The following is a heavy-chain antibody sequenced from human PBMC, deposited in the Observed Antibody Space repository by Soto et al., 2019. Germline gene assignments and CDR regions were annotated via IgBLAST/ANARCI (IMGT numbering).Heavy chain of an antibody. D-gene: IGHD6-19*01. J-gene: IGHJ6*02. Sequence: EVQVLATGGGLIQPGGSLRLSCAASGFTVNSNYMGWVRQAPGEGLQWVSITNTGGTTYSADSVKGRFTVSSDNSKNTLYLQMNSLRSEDTAGYYCANGDGWILAVWGQGTTVSVSS. CDR1: GFTVNSNY. CDR3: ANGDGWILAV. CDR2: TNTGGTT. V-gene: IGHV3-53*02.